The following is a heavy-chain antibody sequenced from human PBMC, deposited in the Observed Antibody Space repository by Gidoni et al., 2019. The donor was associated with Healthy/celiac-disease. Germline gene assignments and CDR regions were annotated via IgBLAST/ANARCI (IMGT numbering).Heavy chain of an antibody. J-gene: IGHJ6*02. CDR3: ARDIDCSGGSCYSGGRYYGMDV. D-gene: IGHD2-15*01. Sequence: QVQLVESGGGVVQPGRSLRLSCAASGFTFSSYAMHWVRQAPGKGLEWVAVISYDGSNKYYADSVKGRFTISRDNSKNTLYLQMNSLRAEDTAVYYCARDIDCSGGSCYSGGRYYGMDVWGQGTTVTVSS. CDR2: ISYDGSNK. V-gene: IGHV3-30-3*01. CDR1: GFTFSSYA.